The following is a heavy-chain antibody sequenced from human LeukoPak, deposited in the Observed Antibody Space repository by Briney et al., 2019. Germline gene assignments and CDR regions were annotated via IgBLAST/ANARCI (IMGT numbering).Heavy chain of an antibody. V-gene: IGHV3-48*01. CDR3: ARDIYYGSGSYFSYYYYYYMDV. CDR2: ISSSSSTI. J-gene: IGHJ6*03. D-gene: IGHD3-10*01. Sequence: GGSLRLSCAASGFTFSSYWMSWVRQAPGKGLEWVSYISSSSSTIYYADSVKGRFTTSRDNAKNSLYLQMNSLRAEDTAVYYCARDIYYGSGSYFSYYYYYYMDVWGKGTTVTVSS. CDR1: GFTFSSYW.